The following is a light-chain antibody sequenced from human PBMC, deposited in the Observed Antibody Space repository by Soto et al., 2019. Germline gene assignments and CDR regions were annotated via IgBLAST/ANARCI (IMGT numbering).Light chain of an antibody. CDR2: GAS. J-gene: IGKJ4*01. V-gene: IGKV3-20*01. Sequence: EIVLTQSPGTLSLSPGERATLSCRASLSVANSQLVWYQQKPGQTPRLVIYGASTRATGIPDRFTGRGSGAEFTLTISRREHDEHGVYFCQHHSRSQVLTFGGGTKVEIK. CDR1: LSVANSQ. CDR3: QHHSRSQVLT.